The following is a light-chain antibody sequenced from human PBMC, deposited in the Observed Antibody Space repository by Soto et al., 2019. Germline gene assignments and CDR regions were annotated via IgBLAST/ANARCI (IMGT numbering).Light chain of an antibody. CDR2: AAS. V-gene: IGKV1-39*01. Sequence: DIQMTQSPSTLSASVGDRVTITCRASQHLGDWLDWYQQKPGKAPNLLIYAASNMQSGVPSRFSGNGSGTDFALTISSLQPEDFATYYCQQSYNTPQTFCQVTKVDI. CDR3: QQSYNTPQT. J-gene: IGKJ1*01. CDR1: QHLGDW.